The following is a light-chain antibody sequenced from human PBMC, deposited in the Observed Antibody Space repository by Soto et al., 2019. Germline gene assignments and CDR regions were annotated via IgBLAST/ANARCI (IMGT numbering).Light chain of an antibody. Sequence: DIQMTQSPSSLSASVGDRVTITCRASQNISTYLNWYQQKSGKAPKLLIYAASSLQGGVPSRFSGSGSGTDFILTINSLKPEDFATYSCQQSYITSYTFGQGPRWKSN. J-gene: IGKJ1*01. CDR1: QNISTY. V-gene: IGKV1-39*01. CDR2: AAS. CDR3: QQSYITSYT.